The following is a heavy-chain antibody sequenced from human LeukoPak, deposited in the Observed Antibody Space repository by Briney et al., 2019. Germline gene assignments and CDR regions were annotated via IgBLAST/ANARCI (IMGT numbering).Heavy chain of an antibody. CDR2: ISYDGSNK. D-gene: IGHD3-22*01. Sequence: GGSLRLSCAASGFTFSGYAMHWVRQAPGKGLEWVAVISYDGSNKYYADSVKGRFTISRDNSKNTLYLQMNSLRAEDTAVYYCAKFGTDVYYYDSSGYDDYWGQGTLVTVSS. J-gene: IGHJ4*02. V-gene: IGHV3-30*18. CDR1: GFTFSGYA. CDR3: AKFGTDVYYYDSSGYDDY.